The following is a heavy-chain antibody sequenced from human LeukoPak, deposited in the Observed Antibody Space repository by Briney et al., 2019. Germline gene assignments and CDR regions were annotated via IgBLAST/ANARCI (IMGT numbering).Heavy chain of an antibody. Sequence: GGSLRLSCAASGFTFSSYGMHWVRQAPGKGLEWVAVIWYDGSNKYYADSVKGRFTISRDNSKNTLYLQMNSLRAEDTAVYYCATDYGGNPVGYWGQGTLVTVSS. CDR3: ATDYGGNPVGY. CDR2: IWYDGSNK. CDR1: GFTFSSYG. D-gene: IGHD4-23*01. V-gene: IGHV3-33*01. J-gene: IGHJ4*02.